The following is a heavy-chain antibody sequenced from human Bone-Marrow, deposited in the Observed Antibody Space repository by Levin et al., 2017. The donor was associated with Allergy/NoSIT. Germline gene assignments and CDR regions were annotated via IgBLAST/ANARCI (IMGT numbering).Heavy chain of an antibody. V-gene: IGHV2-5*02. Sequence: KESGPTLVKPTQTLTLTCTFSGFSLSTGGVGVGWIRQPPGKALECLALIYWDDDKRYSPSLRSRLTITKDTSKNQVVLTMTNMDPVDTATYYCAHRRGGYSWNDGDFDYWGQGTLVTVSS. CDR2: IYWDDDK. J-gene: IGHJ4*02. CDR1: GFSLSTGGVG. CDR3: AHRRGGYSWNDGDFDY. D-gene: IGHD1-20*01.